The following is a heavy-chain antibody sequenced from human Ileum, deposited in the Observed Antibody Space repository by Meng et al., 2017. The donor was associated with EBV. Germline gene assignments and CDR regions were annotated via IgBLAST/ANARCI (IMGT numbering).Heavy chain of an antibody. J-gene: IGHJ4*02. CDR3: ARVAVTAIHFDS. Sequence: QVQRQEPGPVLVKPSQTLSSSWLVFVGSIRSTGHYWTWIRQPPGKGLEWIGYIFYSGSSFYNPSLQSRVTISVETSKNQFSLNLSSVTAADTAVYYCARVAVTAIHFDSWGQGTLVTVSS. CDR2: IFYSGSS. CDR1: VGSIRSTGHY. D-gene: IGHD2-21*02. V-gene: IGHV4-30-4*01.